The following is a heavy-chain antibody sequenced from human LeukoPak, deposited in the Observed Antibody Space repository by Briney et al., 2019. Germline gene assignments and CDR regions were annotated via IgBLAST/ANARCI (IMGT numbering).Heavy chain of an antibody. D-gene: IGHD5-18*01. CDR3: ARHEGYSYGYGRAFDI. Sequence: SETLSLTCTVSGGSISSSSYYWGWIRQPPGKGLEWIGSIYYSGSTYYNPSLKSRVTILVDTSKNQFSLKLSSVTAADTAVYYCARHEGYSYGYGRAFDIWGQGTMVTVSS. V-gene: IGHV4-39*01. CDR1: GGSISSSSYY. CDR2: IYYSGST. J-gene: IGHJ3*02.